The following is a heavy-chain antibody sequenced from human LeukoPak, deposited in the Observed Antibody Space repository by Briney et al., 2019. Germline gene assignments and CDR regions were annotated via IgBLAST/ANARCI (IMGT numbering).Heavy chain of an antibody. CDR2: IYYSGST. Sequence: SETLFLTCTVSGGSISSSSYYWGWIRQPPGKGLEWIGSIYYSGSTYYNPSLKSRVTISVDTSKNQFSLKLSSVTAADTAVYYCARDNPTTVTTQYYFDYWGQGTLVTVSS. V-gene: IGHV4-39*07. J-gene: IGHJ4*02. CDR1: GGSISSSSYY. D-gene: IGHD4-17*01. CDR3: ARDNPTTVTTQYYFDY.